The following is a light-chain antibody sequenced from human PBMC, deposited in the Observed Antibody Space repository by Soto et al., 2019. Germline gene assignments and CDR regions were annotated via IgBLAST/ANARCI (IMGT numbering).Light chain of an antibody. Sequence: EIVLTQSPGTLSLSPGERATLSCRASQSLSSSQLAWYQQKPGQAPRLLIHDASSRATGIPDRFSGSGSGTDFTLTISRLEPEDFAVYYCQQYGTSLISFGQGTRLEIK. CDR2: DAS. CDR1: QSLSSSQ. CDR3: QQYGTSLIS. V-gene: IGKV3-20*01. J-gene: IGKJ5*01.